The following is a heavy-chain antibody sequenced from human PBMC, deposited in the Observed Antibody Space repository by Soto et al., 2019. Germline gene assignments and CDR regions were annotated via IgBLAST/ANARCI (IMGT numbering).Heavy chain of an antibody. CDR3: AGPAWAHYYDSSGYFHDY. Sequence: QVQLVQSGAEVKKPGSSVKVSCKASGGTFSSYTISWVRQAPGQGLEWMGRIIPILGIANYAQKFQGRVTITADKSTSTAYMELSSLRSEDTAVYYCAGPAWAHYYDSSGYFHDYWGQGTLVTVSS. J-gene: IGHJ4*02. CDR2: IIPILGIA. CDR1: GGTFSSYT. D-gene: IGHD3-22*01. V-gene: IGHV1-69*02.